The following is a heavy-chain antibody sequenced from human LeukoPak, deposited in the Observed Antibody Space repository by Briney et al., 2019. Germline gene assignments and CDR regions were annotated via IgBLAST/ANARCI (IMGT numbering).Heavy chain of an antibody. V-gene: IGHV4-34*01. CDR1: GGSFSGYC. D-gene: IGHD3-22*01. CDR3: AMIGSPNCDY. Sequence: KPSETLSLTCAVYGGSFSGYCWSWIRQPPGKGLEWIGEINHSGSTNYNPSLKSRVTISVDTSKNQFSLKLSSVTAVDTAVYYCAMIGSPNCDYWGQGTLVTVSS. CDR2: INHSGST. J-gene: IGHJ4*02.